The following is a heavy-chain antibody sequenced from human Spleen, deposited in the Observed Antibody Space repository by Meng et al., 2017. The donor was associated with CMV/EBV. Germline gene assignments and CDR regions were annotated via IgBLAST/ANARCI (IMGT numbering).Heavy chain of an antibody. CDR2: IDSSESLI. Sequence: SGFTFSNYSMHWVRQAPGKGLEWVSSIDSSESLIYYADSVKGRFTISKDNAKNSLYLQMNRLRAEDTAVYNCARDIGTAMVTGYFDYWGQGTLVTVSS. D-gene: IGHD5-18*01. V-gene: IGHV3-21*01. J-gene: IGHJ4*02. CDR1: GFTFSNYS. CDR3: ARDIGTAMVTGYFDY.